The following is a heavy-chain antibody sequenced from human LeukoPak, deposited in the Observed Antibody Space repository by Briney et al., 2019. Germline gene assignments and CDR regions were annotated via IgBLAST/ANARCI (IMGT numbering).Heavy chain of an antibody. CDR1: GGSISSYY. J-gene: IGHJ4*02. Sequence: SETLSLTCTVSGGSISSYYWSWIRQPSGKGLEWIGYTYYSGSTNYNPSLKSRVTISVDTSKNQFSLKLSSVTAADTAVYYCARVNYDILTGYPSHLDYWGQGTLVTVSS. CDR2: TYYSGST. V-gene: IGHV4-59*01. D-gene: IGHD3-9*01. CDR3: ARVNYDILTGYPSHLDY.